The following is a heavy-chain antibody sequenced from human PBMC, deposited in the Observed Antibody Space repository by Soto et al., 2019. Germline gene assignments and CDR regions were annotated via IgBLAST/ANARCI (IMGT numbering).Heavy chain of an antibody. CDR3: AGMNSSGWYDY. J-gene: IGHJ4*02. V-gene: IGHV1-69*13. Sequence: SVKVSCKASGGPFSSYAISWVRQAPGQGLEWMGGNIPIFGTANYAQQFQGRVTITADESTSTAYMELSSLRSEDTAVYYCAGMNSSGWYDYWGQGTLVTVSS. CDR1: GGPFSSYA. D-gene: IGHD6-19*01. CDR2: NIPIFGTA.